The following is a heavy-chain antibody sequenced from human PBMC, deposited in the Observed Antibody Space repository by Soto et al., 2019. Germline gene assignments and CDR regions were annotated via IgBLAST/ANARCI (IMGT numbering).Heavy chain of an antibody. D-gene: IGHD3-3*01. CDR2: ISGSGGST. Sequence: GGSLRLSCAASGFTFSSYAMRWVRQAPGKGPEWVSAISGSGGSTYYADSVKGRFTISRDNSKNTLYLQMNSLRAEDTAVYYCAKSSRDFWSGYYYYYGMDVWGQGTTVTVSS. CDR1: GFTFSSYA. V-gene: IGHV3-23*01. CDR3: AKSSRDFWSGYYYYYGMDV. J-gene: IGHJ6*02.